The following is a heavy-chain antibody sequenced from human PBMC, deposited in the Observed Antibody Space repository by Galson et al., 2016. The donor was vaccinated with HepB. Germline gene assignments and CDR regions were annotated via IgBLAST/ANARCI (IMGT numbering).Heavy chain of an antibody. CDR2: ISSNAYGGTT. CDR3: TDGGGIAAAARGLNH. Sequence: SMRFSCAASGSTFSDHAMSWFRQAPGKGLEWVGFISSNAYGGTTEFAAPVKDRFTISRDDSKSIAYLQMNSLKIEDTAVYYCTDGGGIAAAARGLNHWGQGTLVTVSS. D-gene: IGHD6-13*01. J-gene: IGHJ5*02. CDR1: GSTFSDHA. V-gene: IGHV3-49*03.